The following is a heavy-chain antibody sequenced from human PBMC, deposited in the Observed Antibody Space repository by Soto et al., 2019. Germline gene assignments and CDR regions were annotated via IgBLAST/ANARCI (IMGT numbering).Heavy chain of an antibody. D-gene: IGHD3-3*01. CDR2: IYWDHDK. J-gene: IGHJ5*02. CDR1: GFSLRSSGVA. Sequence: SGPTLVNPTQTLTLTCAFSGFSLRSSGVAVGWIRQPPGKALEWLALIYWDHDKRYSPSLKSRLTITEDTSKNQVVLTMTTMDPVDTATYYCAHSWTASRLANWFATWGQGTLVTVSS. V-gene: IGHV2-5*02. CDR3: AHSWTASRLANWFAT.